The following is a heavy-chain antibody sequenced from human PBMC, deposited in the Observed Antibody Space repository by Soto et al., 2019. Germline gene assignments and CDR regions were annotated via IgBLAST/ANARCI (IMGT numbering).Heavy chain of an antibody. CDR3: AKEMLASISRPFDY. CDR2: ISSTTNYI. V-gene: IGHV3-21*04. Sequence: PGGSLRLSCAASGFTFTRYSMNWVRQAPGKGLEWVSSISSTTNYIYYGDSMKGRFTISRDNAKNSLYLEMNSLRAEDTATYYCAKEMLASISRPFDYWGQGTLVTVSS. D-gene: IGHD2-2*01. J-gene: IGHJ4*02. CDR1: GFTFTRYS.